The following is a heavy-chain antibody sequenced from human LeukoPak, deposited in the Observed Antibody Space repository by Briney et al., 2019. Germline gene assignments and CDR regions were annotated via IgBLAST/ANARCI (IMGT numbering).Heavy chain of an antibody. Sequence: TSETLSLTCTVSGYSISGGYYWGWIRQPPGKGLEWIGSIYHSGSTYYNPSLKSRVTISVDTSKNQFSLKLSSVTAADTAVYYCARDRNEYYYDSSVGNWFDPWGQGTLVTVSS. D-gene: IGHD3-22*01. CDR3: ARDRNEYYYDSSVGNWFDP. V-gene: IGHV4-38-2*02. CDR1: GYSISGGYY. J-gene: IGHJ5*02. CDR2: IYHSGST.